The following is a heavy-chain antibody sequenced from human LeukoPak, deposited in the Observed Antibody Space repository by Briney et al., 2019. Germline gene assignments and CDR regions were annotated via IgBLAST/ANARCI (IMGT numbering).Heavy chain of an antibody. D-gene: IGHD3-3*01. J-gene: IGHJ5*02. Sequence: ASVKVSCKASGYTLTSYGINWGPQSPGQGLEWLGWTNTNTGNAAYAQGFTGRLVFSVDTFVSTTYLQIRRLKAEDTAVYYCARARRSAAAPVGYYCDPWGQGTLVTVSS. CDR3: ARARRSAAAPVGYYCDP. V-gene: IGHV7-4-1*02. CDR2: TNTNTGNA. CDR1: GYTLTSYG.